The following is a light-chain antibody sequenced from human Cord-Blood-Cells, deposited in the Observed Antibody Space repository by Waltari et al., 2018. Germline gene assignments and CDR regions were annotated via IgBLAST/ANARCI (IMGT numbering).Light chain of an antibody. CDR1: QSISSW. CDR2: KAS. V-gene: IGKV1-5*03. CDR3: QQYNRYSVS. Sequence: DIQMTQSPSTLSASVGDRVTITCRASQSISSWLAWYQQKPGKAPKLLIYKASSLESGVPSRFSGSGSGTVFTLTISSLQPDDFATYYCQQYNRYSVSFGQGTKLEIK. J-gene: IGKJ2*03.